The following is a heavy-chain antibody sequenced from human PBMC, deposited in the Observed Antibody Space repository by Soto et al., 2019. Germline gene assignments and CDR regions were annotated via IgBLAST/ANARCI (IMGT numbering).Heavy chain of an antibody. CDR3: ARDRHYYDSSGDPKPFDY. D-gene: IGHD3-22*01. Sequence: PGGSLRLSCAASGFTFSSYSMNWVRQAPGKGLEWVSCISSSSSYIYYADSVKGRFTISRDNAKNSLYLQMNSLSAEDTAVYYCARDRHYYDSSGDPKPFDYWGQGPLVNVSS. V-gene: IGHV3-21*01. J-gene: IGHJ4*02. CDR2: ISSSSSYI. CDR1: GFTFSSYS.